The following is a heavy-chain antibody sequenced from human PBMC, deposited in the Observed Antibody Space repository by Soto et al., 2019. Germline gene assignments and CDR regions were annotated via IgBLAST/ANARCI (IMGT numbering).Heavy chain of an antibody. Sequence: EVQLVESGGGLVQPGGSLRLSCAASGFTFSSYWMSWVRQAPGKGLEWVANIKQDGSEKYYVDSVKGRFTISIDNAKNPLDVQTNSLRAEEAAVYFWAREGGVNVATPYYYSGLDVWGRGTTVTVSS. CDR3: AREGGVNVATPYYYSGLDV. CDR1: GFTFSSYW. J-gene: IGHJ6*02. D-gene: IGHD2-15*01. CDR2: IKQDGSEK. V-gene: IGHV3-7*03.